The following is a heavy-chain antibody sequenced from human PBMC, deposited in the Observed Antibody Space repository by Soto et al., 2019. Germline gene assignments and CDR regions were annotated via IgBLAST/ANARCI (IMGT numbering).Heavy chain of an antibody. V-gene: IGHV1-58*01. CDR3: AAEDYSGSYDY. D-gene: IGHD1-26*01. J-gene: IGHJ4*02. CDR1: GFTFTISA. CDR2: IVVGSGNT. Sequence: ASVKVSCKASGFTFTISAVQWVLQARGQRLEWIGWIVVGSGNTNYAQKFQERVTITRDMSTSTAYMELSSLRSEDTAVYYCAAEDYSGSYDYWGQGTLVTVSS.